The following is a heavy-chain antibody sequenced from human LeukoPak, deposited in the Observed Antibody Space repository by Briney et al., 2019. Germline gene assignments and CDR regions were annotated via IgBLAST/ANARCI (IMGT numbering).Heavy chain of an antibody. V-gene: IGHV4-34*01. CDR2: INHSGST. J-gene: IGHJ6*03. Sequence: SETLSLTCAVYGGSLSGDYWTWIRQPPGKGLEWIGEINHSGSTNYNPSLKSRVTISVDTSKNQFSLKLSSVTAADTAVYYCARVRATVTTLGEYYYYYMDVWGKGTTVTVSS. CDR1: GGSLSGDY. CDR3: ARVRATVTTLGEYYYYYMDV. D-gene: IGHD4-11*01.